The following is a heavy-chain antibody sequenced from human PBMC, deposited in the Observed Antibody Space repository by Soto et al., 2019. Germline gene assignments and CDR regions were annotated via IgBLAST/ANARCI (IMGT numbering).Heavy chain of an antibody. CDR2: IYSGGST. Sequence: SCAASGFTVSSNYMSWVRQAPGKGLEWVSVIYSGGSTYYADSVKGRFTISRDNSKNTLYLQMNSLRAEDTAVYYCAKLQWLVRAFDIWGQGTMVTVSS. V-gene: IGHV3-53*01. D-gene: IGHD6-19*01. CDR1: GFTVSSNY. CDR3: AKLQWLVRAFDI. J-gene: IGHJ3*02.